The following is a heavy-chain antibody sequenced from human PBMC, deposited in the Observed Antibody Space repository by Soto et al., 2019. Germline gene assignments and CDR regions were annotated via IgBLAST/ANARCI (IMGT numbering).Heavy chain of an antibody. Sequence: GSLRLSCAASGFTFSSYAMHWVRQAPGKGLEWVAVISFDGSNKYSADSVKGRFTISRDNSKNTLYLQMNSLRAEDTAVYYCARENYYGSGSYLGYWGQGTLVTVSS. CDR1: GFTFSSYA. CDR2: ISFDGSNK. V-gene: IGHV3-30-3*01. CDR3: ARENYYGSGSYLGY. D-gene: IGHD3-10*01. J-gene: IGHJ4*02.